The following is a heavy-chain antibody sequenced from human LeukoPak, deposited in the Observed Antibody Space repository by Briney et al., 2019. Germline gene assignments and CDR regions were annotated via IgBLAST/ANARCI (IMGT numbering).Heavy chain of an antibody. CDR1: GGSISNYY. V-gene: IGHV4-59*12. D-gene: IGHD3-22*01. Sequence: SETLSLTCSVSGGSISNYYWTWIRQPPGKGLEWIGYIYHSGSTYYNPSLKSRVTISVDRSKNQFSLKLSSVTAADTAVYYCAREGKGSGYRYWGQGTLVTVSS. CDR3: AREGKGSGYRY. CDR2: IYHSGST. J-gene: IGHJ4*02.